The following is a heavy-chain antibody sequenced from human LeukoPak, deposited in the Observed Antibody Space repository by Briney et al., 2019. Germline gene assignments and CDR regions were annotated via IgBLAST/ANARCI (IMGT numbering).Heavy chain of an antibody. CDR2: ISSNGGRI. Sequence: GGSLRLSCAASGFTFSSYEMNWVRQAPGKGLEWVSYISSNGGRIYSADSLKGRVTISRDNAKNSLYLQMNSLRAEDTGVYYCARALGSGSTRGYLDYWRQGALVTVSS. CDR1: GFTFSSYE. CDR3: ARALGSGSTRGYLDY. V-gene: IGHV3-48*03. J-gene: IGHJ4*02. D-gene: IGHD3-10*01.